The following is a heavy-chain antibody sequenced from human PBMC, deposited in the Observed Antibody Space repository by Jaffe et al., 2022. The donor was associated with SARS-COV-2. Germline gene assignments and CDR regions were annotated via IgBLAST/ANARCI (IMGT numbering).Heavy chain of an antibody. CDR2: INPTSGGT. V-gene: IGHV1-2*02. CDR1: GYTFTGYY. J-gene: IGHJ4*02. Sequence: QVQLVQSGADVVKPGASVKVSCMTSGYTFTGYYIHWLRQAPGHGPEWLGWINPTSGGTKIAQKFQDRVTVTRVTSVSTVYMELTRLSYDDTAVYYCARSGIVMMPSARLDFDSWGQGTLVTVSS. D-gene: IGHD3-16*01. CDR3: ARSGIVMMPSARLDFDS.